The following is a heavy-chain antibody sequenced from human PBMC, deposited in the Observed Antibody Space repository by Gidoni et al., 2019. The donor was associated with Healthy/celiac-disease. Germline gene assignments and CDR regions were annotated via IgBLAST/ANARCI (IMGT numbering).Heavy chain of an antibody. CDR3: ARDRGYSSSWYKWVDTEYFQH. CDR2: IWYDGSNK. V-gene: IGHV3-33*01. J-gene: IGHJ1*01. D-gene: IGHD6-13*01. Sequence: VRQAPGKGLEWVAVIWYDGSNKYYADSVKGRFTISRDNSKNTLYLQMNSLRAEDTAVYYCARDRGYSSSWYKWVDTEYFQHWGQGTLVTVSS.